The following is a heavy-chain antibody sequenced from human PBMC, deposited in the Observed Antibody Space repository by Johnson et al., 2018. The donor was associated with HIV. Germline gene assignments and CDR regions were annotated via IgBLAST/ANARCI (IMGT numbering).Heavy chain of an antibody. CDR3: AGKTGYDAFDM. D-gene: IGHD3-9*01. V-gene: IGHV3-66*02. CDR1: GFTFSNYN. CDR2: IYSGGST. Sequence: VQLVESGGGVVQPGRSLRVSCAASGFTFSNYNMHWVRQAPGKGLEWVSVIYSGGSTYYADSVKGRFTISRDNSRNTLYLQMNSLRVEDTAVYFCAGKTGYDAFDMWGQGTMVTVSS. J-gene: IGHJ3*02.